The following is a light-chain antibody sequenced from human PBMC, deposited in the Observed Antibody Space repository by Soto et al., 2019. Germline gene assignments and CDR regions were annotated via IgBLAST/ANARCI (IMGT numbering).Light chain of an antibody. CDR3: QKYSIAAT. V-gene: IGKV1-27*01. J-gene: IGKJ4*01. CDR2: AAS. CDR1: QGISNY. Sequence: DIQMTQSTSSLSASVGDRVTITCRASQGISNYLAWYQQKPGKVPKLLIYAASTLQSGVPSRFSGSGSGTDFTLTISSLQPEDVASYYCQKYSIAATFGGGTKVEI.